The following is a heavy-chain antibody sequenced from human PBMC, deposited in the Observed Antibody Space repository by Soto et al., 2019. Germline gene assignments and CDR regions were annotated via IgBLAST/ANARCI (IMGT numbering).Heavy chain of an antibody. Sequence: QVQLVQSGAEVKKAGASVRISCKASGYTFTTSGMHWVRQAPGQGLEWVGWINGVNGNTKYSQKCQDRVTITRDSAASTAYMELSGLTSDDTGVFYCARAPRLTQLSAWGQGTLVIVSS. CDR3: ARAPRLTQLSA. CDR1: GYTFTTSG. J-gene: IGHJ5*02. V-gene: IGHV1-3*01. CDR2: INGVNGNT. D-gene: IGHD1-1*01.